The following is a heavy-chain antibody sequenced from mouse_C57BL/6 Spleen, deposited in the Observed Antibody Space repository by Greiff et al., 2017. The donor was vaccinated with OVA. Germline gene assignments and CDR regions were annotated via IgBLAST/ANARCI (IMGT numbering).Heavy chain of an antibody. V-gene: IGHV1-55*01. J-gene: IGHJ2*01. CDR3: ARSGNNVDY. Sequence: VQLQQPGAELVKPGASVKLSCKASGYTFTSYWITWVKQRPGQGLEWIGDIYPGSGSTNYNEKFKSKATLTVDTSSSTAYMQLSSLTSEDAAVYYCARSGNNVDYGGQGTTLTVSS. CDR2: IYPGSGST. D-gene: IGHD2-1*01. CDR1: GYTFTSYW.